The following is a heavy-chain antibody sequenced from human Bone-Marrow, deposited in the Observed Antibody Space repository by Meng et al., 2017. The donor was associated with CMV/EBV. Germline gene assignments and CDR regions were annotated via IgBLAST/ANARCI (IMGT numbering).Heavy chain of an antibody. CDR3: TIFGSRSDGMGV. CDR1: GGSINSYY. V-gene: IGHV4-59*01. D-gene: IGHD3-3*01. CDR2: MSDSGNT. Sequence: GSLRLSCPVSGGSINSYYWNWIRQPPGKGLEWIGYMSDSGNTNDSPVLMSRVTISVGTSKNQFSLRLSSVTVADTAVYYCTIFGSRSDGMGVWGQGTTVTVSS. J-gene: IGHJ6*02.